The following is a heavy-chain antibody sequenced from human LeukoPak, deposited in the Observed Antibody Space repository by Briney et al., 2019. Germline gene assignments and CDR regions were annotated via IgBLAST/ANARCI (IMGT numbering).Heavy chain of an antibody. CDR1: GFSVSRNY. CDR2: ISSSGSII. J-gene: IGHJ4*02. V-gene: IGHV3-11*04. Sequence: NSGGSLRLSCAASGFSVSRNYMSWVRQAPGKGLEWVSYISSSGSIIYYADSVKGRFTISRDNAKRSLFLQMNSLRVEDTAVYYCARTMWGFDYWGQGTLVTVSS. D-gene: IGHD7-27*01. CDR3: ARTMWGFDY.